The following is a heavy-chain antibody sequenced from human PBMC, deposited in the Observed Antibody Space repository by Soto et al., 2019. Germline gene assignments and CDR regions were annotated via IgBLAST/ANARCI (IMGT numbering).Heavy chain of an antibody. D-gene: IGHD4-4*01. CDR1: GYPFSDNQ. Sequence: QVQLVQSGSEVKKPGASVKVSCKASGYPFSDNQIHWLRRAPGQGLEWMGRINPKSDDTNYAQKCQGRVTMTRDTSIDTAYLELTGLTSDDTATYYRARNHAHDYIRWGLDPWGQGTLVTVSS. CDR2: INPKSDDT. CDR3: ARNHAHDYIRWGLDP. J-gene: IGHJ5*02. V-gene: IGHV1-2*02.